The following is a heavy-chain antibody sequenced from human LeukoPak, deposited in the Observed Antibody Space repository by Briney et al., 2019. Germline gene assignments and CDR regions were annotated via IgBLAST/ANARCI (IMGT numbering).Heavy chain of an antibody. CDR2: ISGDGGST. D-gene: IGHD5-18*01. CDR3: AKVPLKGYNYGYYFDY. J-gene: IGHJ4*02. CDR1: GFTFDDYA. Sequence: GGSLRLSCAASGFTFDDYAMHWVRQAPGKGLEWVSPISGDGGSTIYADSVKGRFTISRDNSKNSLYLRMNSLRTEDTALYYCAKVPLKGYNYGYYFDYWGQGTLVTVSS. V-gene: IGHV3-43*02.